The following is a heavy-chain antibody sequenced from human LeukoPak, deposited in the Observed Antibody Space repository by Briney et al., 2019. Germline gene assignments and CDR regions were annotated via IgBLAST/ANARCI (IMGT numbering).Heavy chain of an antibody. CDR2: IYTSGST. J-gene: IGHJ4*02. CDR3: ARGIAGHVEY. Sequence: KPSQTLSLTCTVSGGSISSGSYYWSWIRQPAGKGLEWIGRIYTSGSTNSNPSLKSRVTISVDTSKKQSSLKLNFVTAADTAMYYCARGIAGHVEYWGQGTLVTVSS. V-gene: IGHV4-61*02. CDR1: GGSISSGSYY. D-gene: IGHD1-1*01.